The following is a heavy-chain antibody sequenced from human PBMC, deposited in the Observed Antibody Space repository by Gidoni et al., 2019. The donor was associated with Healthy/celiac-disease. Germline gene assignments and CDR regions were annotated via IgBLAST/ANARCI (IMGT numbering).Heavy chain of an antibody. CDR2: IYYSGST. V-gene: IGHV4-31*03. CDR3: ARGNSNYVYYFDY. CDR1: GGSISSGGYY. J-gene: IGHJ4*02. D-gene: IGHD4-4*01. Sequence: QVQLQESGPGLVKPSQTLSLTCTVSGGSISSGGYYWSWIRQHPGKGLEWIGYIYYSGSTYYNPSLKSRVTISVDTSKNHFSLKLSSVTAADTAVYYCARGNSNYVYYFDYWGQGTLVTVSS.